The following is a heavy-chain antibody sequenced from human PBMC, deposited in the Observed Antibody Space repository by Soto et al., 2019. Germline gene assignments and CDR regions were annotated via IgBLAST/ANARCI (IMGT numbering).Heavy chain of an antibody. V-gene: IGHV3-53*01. J-gene: IGHJ6*02. Sequence: PGGSLRLSCAASGFTVSSNYMIWVRQAPGKGLEWVSVIYSGGSTYYADSVKGRFTISRDNSKNTLYLQMNSRRAEDTAVYYCGRGILRGGGYGMDVWGQGTTVTVSS. CDR3: GRGILRGGGYGMDV. D-gene: IGHD3-16*01. CDR1: GFTVSSNY. CDR2: IYSGGST.